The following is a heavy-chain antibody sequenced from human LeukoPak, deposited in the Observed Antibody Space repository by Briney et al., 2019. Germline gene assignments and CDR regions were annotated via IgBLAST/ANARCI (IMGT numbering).Heavy chain of an antibody. J-gene: IGHJ5*02. V-gene: IGHV3-15*01. D-gene: IGHD3-22*01. CDR1: GFTFSGSW. CDR3: ATDFYDST. CDR2: IRSNSDGGTI. Sequence: GGSLRLSCAASGFTFSGSWMSWVRQAPGKGLEWVGRIRSNSDGGTIDYAAPVKGRFTLSRDDSKTTLYLQMNSLQTEDTAVYYCATDFYDSTWGQGTLVTVSS.